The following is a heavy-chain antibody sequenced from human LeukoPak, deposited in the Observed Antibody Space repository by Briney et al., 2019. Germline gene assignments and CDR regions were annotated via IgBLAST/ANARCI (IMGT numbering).Heavy chain of an antibody. CDR1: GFTFSSYG. D-gene: IGHD2-2*01. Sequence: GGSLRLSCAASGFTFSSYGMHWVRQAPGKGLEWVAFIRYDGSNKYYADSVKGRFTISRDNSKNTLYLQMTSLRAEDTAVYYCAKEEVRMGYCSSTSCYHGAFDIWGQGTMVTVSS. CDR2: IRYDGSNK. CDR3: AKEEVRMGYCSSTSCYHGAFDI. J-gene: IGHJ3*02. V-gene: IGHV3-30*02.